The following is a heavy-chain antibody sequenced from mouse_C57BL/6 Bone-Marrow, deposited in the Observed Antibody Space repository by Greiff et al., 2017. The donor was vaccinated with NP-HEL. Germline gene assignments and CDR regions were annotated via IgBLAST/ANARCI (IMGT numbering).Heavy chain of an antibody. D-gene: IGHD4-1*02. CDR2: IDPENGDT. CDR3: TTSTGRAMDY. Sequence: VQLQQSGAELVRPGASVKLSCTASGFNIKDDYMHWVKQRPEQGLEWIGWIDPENGDTEYASKFQGKATITADTSSNTAYLQLSSLTSEDTAVYYCTTSTGRAMDYWGQGTSVTVSS. V-gene: IGHV14-4*01. J-gene: IGHJ4*01. CDR1: GFNIKDDY.